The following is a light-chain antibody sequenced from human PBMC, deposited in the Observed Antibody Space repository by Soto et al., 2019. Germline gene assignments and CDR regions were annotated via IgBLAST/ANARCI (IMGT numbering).Light chain of an antibody. V-gene: IGKV1-39*01. CDR3: QQSYSTPRT. CDR1: QSIASY. J-gene: IGKJ5*01. Sequence: DIQMTQSPSSLSASVGDRVTITCRASQSIASYLHWYQQKAGKAPKLLIYAASSLQSRVPSRFSGSRSGTDFTLTISSLQPADFATYFCQQSYSTPRTFGQGTRLEIK. CDR2: AAS.